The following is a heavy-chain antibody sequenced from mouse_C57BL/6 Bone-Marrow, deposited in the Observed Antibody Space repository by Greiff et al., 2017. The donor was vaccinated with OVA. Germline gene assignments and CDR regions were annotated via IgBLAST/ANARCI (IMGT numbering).Heavy chain of an antibody. D-gene: IGHD2-4*01. CDR1: GYTFTSYW. J-gene: IGHJ3*01. V-gene: IGHV1-64*01. CDR2: IHPNSGST. Sequence: QVHVKQSGAELVKPGASVKLSCKASGYTFTSYWMHWVKQRPGQGLEWIGMIHPNSGSTNYNEKFKSKATLTVDKSSSTAYMQLSSLTSEDSAVYYCARKGGLRPFAYWGQGTLVTVSA. CDR3: ARKGGLRPFAY.